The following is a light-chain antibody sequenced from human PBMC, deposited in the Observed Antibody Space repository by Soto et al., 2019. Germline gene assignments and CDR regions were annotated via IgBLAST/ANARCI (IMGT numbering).Light chain of an antibody. CDR1: QSVSGY. J-gene: IGKJ1*01. V-gene: IGKV3-11*01. Sequence: TQSPSTLSGSVGDRVTITCRASQSVSGYLTWYQQKPGQAPRLLIYGASNRAAGIPVRFSGSGSGTDFTLTISSLEPEDFAVYYCQQCSNWPPKWTFGQGTKVDIK. CDR3: QQCSNWPPKWT. CDR2: GAS.